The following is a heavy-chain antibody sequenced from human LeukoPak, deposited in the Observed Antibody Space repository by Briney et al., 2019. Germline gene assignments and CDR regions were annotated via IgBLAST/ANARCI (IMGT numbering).Heavy chain of an antibody. Sequence: GGSLRLSCAASGFTFSDYYMSWIRQAPGKGLEWISYISSSGNTIYYADSVKGRFTISRDNAKNSLYLQMNSLRAEDTAVYYCARESLLYYWTNYYFDYWGQGTLVTVSS. CDR2: ISSSGNTI. J-gene: IGHJ4*02. CDR3: ARESLLYYWTNYYFDY. V-gene: IGHV3-11*04. CDR1: GFTFSDYY. D-gene: IGHD3-22*01.